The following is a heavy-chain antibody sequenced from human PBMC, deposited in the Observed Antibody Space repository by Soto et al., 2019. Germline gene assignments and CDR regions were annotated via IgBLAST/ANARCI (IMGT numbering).Heavy chain of an antibody. V-gene: IGHV4-34*01. CDR1: GGSFSGYY. J-gene: IGHJ4*02. CDR3: ARGGTYTAMPKGTFAY. Sequence: QVQLQQWGAGLLKPSETLSLTCAVYGGSFSGYYWSWIRQPPGQGLEWIGEINHSGSTNYNPSLKSRVTISLDTSKNQFSLTLSSVTAADTAVYYCARGGTYTAMPKGTFAYWGQGTLVTVSS. CDR2: INHSGST. D-gene: IGHD5-18*01.